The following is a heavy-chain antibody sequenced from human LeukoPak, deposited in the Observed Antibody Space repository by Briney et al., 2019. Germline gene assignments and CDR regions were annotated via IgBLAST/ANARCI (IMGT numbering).Heavy chain of an antibody. D-gene: IGHD6-13*01. CDR2: INPNSGGT. J-gene: IGHJ4*02. Sequence: ASVKVSCKASGYTFTGYYMHWVRQAPGQGLEWMGWINPNSGGTNYAQKFQGRVTMTRDTSISTAYMELSRLRSDDTAVYYCARAPLYSSTGPGFVYWGQGALVTVSS. CDR3: ARAPLYSSTGPGFVY. V-gene: IGHV1-2*02. CDR1: GYTFTGYY.